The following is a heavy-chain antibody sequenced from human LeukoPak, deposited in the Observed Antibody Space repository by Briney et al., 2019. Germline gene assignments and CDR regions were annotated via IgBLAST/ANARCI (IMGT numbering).Heavy chain of an antibody. CDR3: ARAKLRIAGNWFDP. J-gene: IGHJ5*02. V-gene: IGHV1-69*01. CDR1: GGTFSSYA. CDR2: IIPIFGTA. D-gene: IGHD6-13*01. Sequence: GASVKVSCKASGGTFSSYAISWVRQAPGQGLEWMGGIIPIFGTANYAQKFQGRVTITADESTSTAYMELSSLRSEDTAVYYCARAKLRIAGNWFDPWGQGTLVTVSS.